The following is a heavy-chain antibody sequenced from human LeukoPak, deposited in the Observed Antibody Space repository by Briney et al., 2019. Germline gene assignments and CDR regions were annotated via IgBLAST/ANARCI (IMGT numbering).Heavy chain of an antibody. CDR3: AKDQALSLSSSRALDY. Sequence: GGSLRLSCVASGFAVGSNYMSWVRQAPEKGLEWVSAISSSGGSPYYADSVNGRFTISRDNSKNTLYLQMNSLRAEDTALYYCAKDQALSLSSSRALDYWGQGTLVTVSS. CDR2: ISSSGGSP. V-gene: IGHV3-23*01. D-gene: IGHD2-2*01. J-gene: IGHJ4*02. CDR1: GFAVGSNY.